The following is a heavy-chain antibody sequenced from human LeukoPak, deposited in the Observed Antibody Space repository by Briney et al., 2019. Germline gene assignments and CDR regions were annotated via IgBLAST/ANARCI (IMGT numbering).Heavy chain of an antibody. CDR3: ARYQLALGWFDH. CDR1: GGSISSGGYS. J-gene: IGHJ5*02. D-gene: IGHD2-2*01. V-gene: IGHV4-30-2*01. CDR2: IYHSGST. Sequence: SQTLSLTCAVSGGSISSGGYSWSWIRQPPGKGLEWIGYIYHSGSTYYNPSLKSRVTISVDRSKNQFSLKLSSVTAADTAVYYCARYQLALGWFDHWGQGTLVTVSS.